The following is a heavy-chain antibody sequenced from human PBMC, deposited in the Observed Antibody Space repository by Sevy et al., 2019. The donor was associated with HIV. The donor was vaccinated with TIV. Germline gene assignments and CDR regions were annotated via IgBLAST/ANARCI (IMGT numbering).Heavy chain of an antibody. D-gene: IGHD3-22*01. CDR2: ISGPGLST. J-gene: IGHJ3*01. CDR3: AKALNPALESMIEVVLRTLKRFDV. CDR1: GFTFNTHA. Sequence: GGSLRLSCAASGFTFNTHAMTWVRQAPGKGLEWVSLISGPGLSTYYADSVKGRFTISRDNSKNTLYLQMNSLRADDTATYYCAKALNPALESMIEVVLRTLKRFDVWGQGTMVTVSS. V-gene: IGHV3-23*01.